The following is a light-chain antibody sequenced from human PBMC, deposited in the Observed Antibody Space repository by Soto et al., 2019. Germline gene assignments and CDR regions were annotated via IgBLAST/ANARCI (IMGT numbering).Light chain of an antibody. J-gene: IGKJ4*01. V-gene: IGKV3-20*01. CDR1: QSVTTH. Sequence: EIVLTQSPPTLSLSPGERGTLSCRASQSVTTHVAWYQQKPGQAPRLLIYDVSKRATGIPARFSGSGSGTDFTLTISRLEPEDFAVYYCQQYGSSPPLSFGGGTKVDI. CDR2: DVS. CDR3: QQYGSSPPLS.